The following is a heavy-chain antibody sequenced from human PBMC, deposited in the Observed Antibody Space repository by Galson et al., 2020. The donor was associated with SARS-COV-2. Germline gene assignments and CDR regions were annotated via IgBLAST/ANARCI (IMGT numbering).Heavy chain of an antibody. CDR1: GFTFSNYG. V-gene: IGHV3-33*01. J-gene: IGHJ4*02. CDR2: IWYDGSNK. D-gene: IGHD5-12*01. CDR3: ARDTPLGYSGDDSTDY. Sequence: GGSLRLSCAASGFTFSNYGMHWVRQAPGKGLEWVAVIWYDGSNKYYADSVKGRFTISRDNSKNTLYLQMNSLRAEDTAVYYCARDTPLGYSGDDSTDYWGQGTLVNVSS.